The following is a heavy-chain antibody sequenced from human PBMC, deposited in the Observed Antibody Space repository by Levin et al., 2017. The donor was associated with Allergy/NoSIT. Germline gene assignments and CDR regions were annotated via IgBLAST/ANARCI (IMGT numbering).Heavy chain of an antibody. V-gene: IGHV1-2*02. J-gene: IGHJ6*02. CDR1: GYTFTGYY. CDR2: INPNSGGT. Sequence: ASVKVSCKASGYTFTGYYMHWVRQAPGQGLEWMGWINPNSGGTNYAQKFQGRVTMTRDTSISTAYMELSRLRSDDTAVYYCARVGLPAIGGGMDVWGQGTTVTVSS. D-gene: IGHD3-10*01. CDR3: ARVGLPAIGGGMDV.